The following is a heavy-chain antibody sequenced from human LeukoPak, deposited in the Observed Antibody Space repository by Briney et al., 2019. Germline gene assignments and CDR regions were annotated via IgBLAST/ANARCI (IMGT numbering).Heavy chain of an antibody. J-gene: IGHJ4*02. Sequence: PGRSLRLSCAASGFTFSSYGMHWVRQAPGKGLEWVAVISYDRSNKYYADSVKGRFTISRDNSKNTLYLQMNSLRAEDTAVYYCAKDFGTMVRGVTGDYWGQGTLVTVSS. D-gene: IGHD3-10*01. CDR3: AKDFGTMVRGVTGDY. V-gene: IGHV3-30*18. CDR2: ISYDRSNK. CDR1: GFTFSSYG.